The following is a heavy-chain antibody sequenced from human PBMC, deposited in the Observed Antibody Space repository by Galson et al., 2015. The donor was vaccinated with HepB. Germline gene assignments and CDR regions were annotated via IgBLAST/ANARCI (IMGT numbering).Heavy chain of an antibody. Sequence: SLRLSCAASGFTFSSYGMHWVRQAPGKGLEWVAVIWYDGSNKYYADSVKGLFTISRDNSKNTLYLQMNSLRAEDTAVYYCARDRPQLAAFDIWGQGTMVTVSS. J-gene: IGHJ3*02. V-gene: IGHV3-33*01. CDR2: IWYDGSNK. D-gene: IGHD1-1*01. CDR3: ARDRPQLAAFDI. CDR1: GFTFSSYG.